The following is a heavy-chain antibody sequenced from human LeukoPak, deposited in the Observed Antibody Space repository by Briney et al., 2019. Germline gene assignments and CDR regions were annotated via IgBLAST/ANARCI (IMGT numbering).Heavy chain of an antibody. V-gene: IGHV1-2*02. J-gene: IGHJ4*02. D-gene: IGHD2-2*01. Sequence: ASVKVSCKASGYTFTGYHMHWVRQAPGQVLEWMGWINPNTGDTNYAQKFQGRVTMTRDTSIDTAYMELRSLRSDDTAVYYCARGTRWSSTSCYHDWGQGTLVTVSS. CDR1: GYTFTGYH. CDR3: ARGTRWSSTSCYHD. CDR2: INPNTGDT.